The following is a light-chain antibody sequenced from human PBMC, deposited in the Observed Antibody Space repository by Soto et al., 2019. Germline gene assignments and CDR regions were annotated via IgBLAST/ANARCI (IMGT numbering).Light chain of an antibody. CDR3: LISSGGARV. CDR2: DTN. CDR1: TGAVTIGHY. Sequence: QAVGTQEPSLTVSPGGTVSLTCGSNTGAVTIGHYPYWFQQKPGQALRTLVYDTNNRHSWTPARFSGSLLGGKAALTLSGAQHEDEADYYCLISSGGARVFGGGTKVTVL. J-gene: IGLJ3*02. V-gene: IGLV7-46*01.